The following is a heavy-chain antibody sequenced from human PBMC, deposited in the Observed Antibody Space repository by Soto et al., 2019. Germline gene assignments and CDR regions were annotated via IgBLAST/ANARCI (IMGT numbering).Heavy chain of an antibody. Sequence: QVQLQESGPGLVKPSQTLSLTCTVSGGSISSGGYYWSWIRQLPGKGLEWIGYIFYSGSTYYNPSLTSRVTISVDTSKNQFSLKLSSVTAADTAVYYCATYGSGSYKPTTFDYWGQGTLGTVSS. V-gene: IGHV4-31*03. CDR3: ATYGSGSYKPTTFDY. J-gene: IGHJ4*02. D-gene: IGHD3-10*01. CDR1: GGSISSGGYY. CDR2: IFYSGST.